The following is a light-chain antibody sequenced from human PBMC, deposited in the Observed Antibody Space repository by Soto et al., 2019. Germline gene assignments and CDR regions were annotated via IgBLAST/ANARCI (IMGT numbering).Light chain of an antibody. J-gene: IGLJ1*01. CDR1: SSDVGGYNY. V-gene: IGLV2-11*01. CDR2: DVT. CDR3: CSYAGTHTYV. Sequence: QSALTQPRSVSGSPGQSVTISCTGTSSDVGGYNYVSWYQQRPGKAPKLMIYDVTKRPSGVPDRFSGSKSGNTASLTISGLQAEDEADYYCCSYAGTHTYVFGTGTKATVL.